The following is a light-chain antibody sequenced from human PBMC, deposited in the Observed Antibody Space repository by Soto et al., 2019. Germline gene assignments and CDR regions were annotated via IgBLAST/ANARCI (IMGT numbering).Light chain of an antibody. J-gene: IGLJ1*01. CDR2: EVS. Sequence: QSALTQPASVSGSPGQSITISCTETSSDVGTYNYVSWYQHHPGKAPKLMIYEVSNRPSGVSNRFSGSKSGNTASLTISGLQAEDEADYYCNSYTSSSTPYVFGTGTKLTVL. V-gene: IGLV2-14*01. CDR1: SSDVGTYNY. CDR3: NSYTSSSTPYV.